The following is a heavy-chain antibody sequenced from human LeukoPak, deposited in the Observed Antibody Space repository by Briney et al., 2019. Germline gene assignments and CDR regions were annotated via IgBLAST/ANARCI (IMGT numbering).Heavy chain of an antibody. CDR1: GYTFTSYG. CDR3: ARDPYSGSYHHGSDFDY. CDR2: ISAYNGNT. D-gene: IGHD1-26*01. V-gene: IGHV1-18*01. Sequence: GASVKVSCKASGYTFTSYGISWVRQAPGQGLEWMGWISAYNGNTNYAQKLQGRVTMTTDTSTSTAYMELRSLRSDDTAVYYCARDPYSGSYHHGSDFDYWDQGTLVTVSS. J-gene: IGHJ4*02.